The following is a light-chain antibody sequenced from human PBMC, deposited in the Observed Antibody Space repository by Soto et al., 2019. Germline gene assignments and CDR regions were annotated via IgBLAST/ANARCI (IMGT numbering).Light chain of an antibody. CDR3: QQRSNWPPLT. CDR2: DAS. CDR1: QSVSNY. V-gene: IGKV3-11*01. J-gene: IGKJ4*01. Sequence: EIVLTQSPATLSLSPGERATLSCRASQSVSNYLAWYQQKPGQAPILLIYDASIRATAIPARFSGSGSGTDFTLTISSLEPEDFAVYYCQQRSNWPPLTFGGGTKVEIK.